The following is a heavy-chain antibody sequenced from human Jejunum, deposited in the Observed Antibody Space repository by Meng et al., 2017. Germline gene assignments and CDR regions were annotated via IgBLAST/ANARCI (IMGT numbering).Heavy chain of an antibody. CDR3: ARSSSKDWYRFDY. CDR2: ISHDGTHK. V-gene: IGHV3-30*09. CDR1: GFAFSAYA. J-gene: IGHJ4*02. D-gene: IGHD3-9*01. Sequence: GESLKISCAASGFAFSAYALHWVRQAPGKGLEWVGVISHDGTHKYYADSVKGRFAISRDNSRNTVSLQMNSLGADDSALYYCARSSSKDWYRFDYWGQGTLVTVSS.